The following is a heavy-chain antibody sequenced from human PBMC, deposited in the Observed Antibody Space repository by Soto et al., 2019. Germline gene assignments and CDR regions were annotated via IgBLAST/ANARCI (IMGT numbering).Heavy chain of an antibody. CDR3: ARHGYSSGWYASYFDY. D-gene: IGHD6-19*01. CDR2: IYYSGST. Sequence: QVQLQESGPGLVKPSETLSLTCTVSGGSISSYYWSWIRQPPGKGLEWIGYIYYSGSTNYNPSLKSRVTISVDTSKNQFSLKLSSVPASDTAVYYCARHGYSSGWYASYFDYWGQGTLVTVSS. V-gene: IGHV4-59*08. J-gene: IGHJ4*02. CDR1: GGSISSYY.